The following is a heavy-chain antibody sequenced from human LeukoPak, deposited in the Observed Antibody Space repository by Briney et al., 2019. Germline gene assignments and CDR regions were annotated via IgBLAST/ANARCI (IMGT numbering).Heavy chain of an antibody. Sequence: VKVSCKVSGYTLTELSMHWVRQAPGKGLEWMGGFDPEDGETISAQKFQGRVTMTEDTSTDTAYMELSSLRSEDTAVYYCAIILQRVAVADNFDYWGQGTLVTVSS. J-gene: IGHJ4*02. CDR3: AIILQRVAVADNFDY. D-gene: IGHD6-19*01. V-gene: IGHV1-24*01. CDR2: FDPEDGET. CDR1: GYTLTELS.